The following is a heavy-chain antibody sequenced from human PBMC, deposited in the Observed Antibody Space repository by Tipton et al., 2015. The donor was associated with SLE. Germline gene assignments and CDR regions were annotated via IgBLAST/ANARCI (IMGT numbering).Heavy chain of an antibody. CDR3: ARSSSVRTLLWPTFAY. CDR2: FYHRGTT. V-gene: IGHV4-38-2*01. CDR1: GHSISSGFY. D-gene: IGHD2/OR15-2a*01. Sequence: TLSLTCSVSGHSISSGFYWGWIRQSPGKGLEWIGNFYHRGTTYYNPSLKSRVTISADTSKNHLSLKLTSVTAADTAVYFCARSSSVRTLLWPTFAYWGQGTLVGVSS. J-gene: IGHJ4*02.